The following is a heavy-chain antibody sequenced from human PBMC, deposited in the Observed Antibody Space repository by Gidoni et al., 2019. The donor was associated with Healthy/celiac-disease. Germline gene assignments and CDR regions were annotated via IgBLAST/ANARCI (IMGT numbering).Heavy chain of an antibody. D-gene: IGHD6-13*01. Sequence: EVQLVESGGGLVKPGGSLSLSCAASGLTFRSSRMNWVRKAPGKGLEWVSSISSSSSYRYYADSVEGRFTISRDNAKNSLYLQMNSLRAEDTAVYYCASDDPVKYSSSWYEDMYYYYGMDVWGQGTTVTVSS. CDR2: ISSSSSYR. V-gene: IGHV3-21*01. J-gene: IGHJ6*02. CDR3: ASDDPVKYSSSWYEDMYYYYGMDV. CDR1: GLTFRSSR.